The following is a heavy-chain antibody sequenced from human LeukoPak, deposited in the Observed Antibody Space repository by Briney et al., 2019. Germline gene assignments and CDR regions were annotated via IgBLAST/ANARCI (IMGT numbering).Heavy chain of an antibody. CDR2: ISAYIGNT. V-gene: IGHV1-18*01. Sequence: ASAKVSCKASGYTFTSYGISWGRQAAGPEVEGLGWISAYIGNTNYAQKLQGRVTMTTDTSTSTAYMELRSLRSDDTAVYYCARPIRKGLDDCSSTSCYIGAFDYWGQGTLVTVS. D-gene: IGHD2-2*02. CDR1: GYTFTSYG. J-gene: IGHJ4*02. CDR3: ARPIRKGLDDCSSTSCYIGAFDY.